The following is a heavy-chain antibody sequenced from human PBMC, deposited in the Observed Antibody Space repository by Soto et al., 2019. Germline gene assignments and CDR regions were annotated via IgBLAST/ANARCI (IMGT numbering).Heavy chain of an antibody. CDR1: GDSVSSNSAA. J-gene: IGHJ6*03. CDR3: AGTTSHQWYYMDV. CDR2: TYYRSRWYN. V-gene: IGHV6-1*01. Sequence: SQTLSLTCAISGDSVSSNSAAWNWIRLSPSRGLEWLARTYYRSRWYNDYAVSVRSRITVNPETSKNQFSLQLTSVTPEDTAVYYCAGTTSHQWYYMDVWGKGTTVTVSS. D-gene: IGHD1-7*01.